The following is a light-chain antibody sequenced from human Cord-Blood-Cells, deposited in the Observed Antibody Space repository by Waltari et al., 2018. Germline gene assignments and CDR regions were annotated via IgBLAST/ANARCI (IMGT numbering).Light chain of an antibody. CDR2: DDS. Sequence: SYVLTQPPSVSVAPRKTARITCGGNNIGSNSVLWYHQKPGQAPVLVVYDDSDRPSGIPERFSGSNSGNTATLTISRVEAGDEADYYCQVWDSSSDHVFGTGTKVTVL. J-gene: IGLJ1*01. CDR1: NIGSNS. V-gene: IGLV3-21*03. CDR3: QVWDSSSDHV.